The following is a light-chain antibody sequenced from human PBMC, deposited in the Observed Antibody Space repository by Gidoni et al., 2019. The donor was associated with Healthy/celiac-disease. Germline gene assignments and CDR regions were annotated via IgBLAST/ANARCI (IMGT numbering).Light chain of an antibody. Sequence: EIALTQSPGTLSLSPGERATLSCRASQSVSSSYLAWYQQKPGQAPRLLIYGASSRATGIPDRCSGSGSGTDFTLTISRLEPEDFAVYYCQQYGSSRALTFGGGTKVEIK. CDR1: QSVSSSY. CDR3: QQYGSSRALT. CDR2: GAS. V-gene: IGKV3-20*01. J-gene: IGKJ4*01.